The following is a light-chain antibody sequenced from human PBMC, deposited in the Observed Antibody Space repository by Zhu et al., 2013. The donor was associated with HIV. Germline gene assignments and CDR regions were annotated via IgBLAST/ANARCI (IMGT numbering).Light chain of an antibody. Sequence: EIVLTQSPATLSVSPGERAALSCRASQSVSINLAWYQQKPDQPPRLLISAASNRATGFPDRFSGTGSGTDFTLTISSLQAEDVAVYYCQQYYSTPYTFGQGTKLEIK. CDR3: QQYYSTPYT. CDR1: QSVSIN. J-gene: IGKJ2*01. V-gene: IGKV3D-15*01. CDR2: AAS.